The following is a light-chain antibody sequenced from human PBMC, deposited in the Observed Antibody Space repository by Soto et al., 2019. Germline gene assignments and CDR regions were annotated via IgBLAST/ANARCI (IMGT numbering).Light chain of an antibody. CDR3: GAWDGSLLGWV. CDR1: SSDVGGYNY. J-gene: IGLJ3*02. V-gene: IGLV2-14*01. Sequence: QSALTQPASVSGSPGQSITISCTGTSSDVGGYNYVSWYQQHPGRAPKLMIYEVSDRPSGVSNRFSGSKSGNTASLTISGLQAEDEADYYCGAWDGSLLGWVFGGGTKVTVL. CDR2: EVS.